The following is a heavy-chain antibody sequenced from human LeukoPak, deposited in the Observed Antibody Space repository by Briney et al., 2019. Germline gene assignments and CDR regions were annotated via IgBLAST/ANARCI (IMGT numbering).Heavy chain of an antibody. V-gene: IGHV3-48*03. D-gene: IGHD6-19*01. CDR2: ISSSGSII. CDR3: AKRRSGWSHFDY. CDR1: GFTFSSYE. Sequence: GGSLRLSCAASGFTFSSYEMNWVRQAPGKGLEWVSYISSSGSIIYYADSVKGRFTISRDNAKNSLYLQMNSLRAEDTAVYYCAKRRSGWSHFDYWGQGTLVTVSS. J-gene: IGHJ4*02.